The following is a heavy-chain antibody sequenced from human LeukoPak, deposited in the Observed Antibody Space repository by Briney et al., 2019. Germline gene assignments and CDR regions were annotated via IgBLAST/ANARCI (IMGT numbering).Heavy chain of an antibody. J-gene: IGHJ4*02. Sequence: GGSLRLSCAASGFTFSSYAMSWVRQAPGKGLEWVSAISGSGGSTYYADSVKGRFTISRDNSKNTLYLQMNSLRAEDTAVYYCANQGDDYVRGSYRNDFDYWGQGTLVTVSS. V-gene: IGHV3-23*01. CDR2: ISGSGGST. D-gene: IGHD3-16*02. CDR1: GFTFSSYA. CDR3: ANQGDDYVRGSYRNDFDY.